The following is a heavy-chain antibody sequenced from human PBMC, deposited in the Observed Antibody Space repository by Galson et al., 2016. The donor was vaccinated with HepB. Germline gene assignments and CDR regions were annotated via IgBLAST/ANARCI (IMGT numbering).Heavy chain of an antibody. CDR2: ISVYNGNT. V-gene: IGHV1-18*01. D-gene: IGHD3-9*01. CDR3: ARVNDYDILTGLTAFDI. CDR1: GYTFSTYS. Sequence: SVKVSCKASGYTFSTYSITWVRQAPGQGLEWMGWISVYNGNTNYAQKLQDRVTMTTDTSTSTAYMELRSLRSDDTAVYYCARVNDYDILTGLTAFDIWGQGTTLTVSS. J-gene: IGHJ3*02.